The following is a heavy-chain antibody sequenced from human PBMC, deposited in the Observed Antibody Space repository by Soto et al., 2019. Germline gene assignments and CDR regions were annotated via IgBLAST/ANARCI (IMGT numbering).Heavy chain of an antibody. CDR1: GGSVSSGSYY. J-gene: IGHJ5*02. CDR2: IYYSGST. D-gene: IGHD3-10*01. Sequence: SETLSLTCTVSGGSVSSGSYYWSWIRQPPGKGLEWIGYIYYSGSTNYHPSLKSRVTISLDTSKNQFSLKLSSVTAADTAVYYCARAYYRARFDPWGQGTLVTVSS. V-gene: IGHV4-61*01. CDR3: ARAYYRARFDP.